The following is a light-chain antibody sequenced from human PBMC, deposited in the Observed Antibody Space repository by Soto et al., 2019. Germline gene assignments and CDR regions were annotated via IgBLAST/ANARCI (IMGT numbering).Light chain of an antibody. V-gene: IGKV1-39*01. J-gene: IGKJ1*01. CDR2: AAS. CDR3: QQYYSYPPT. Sequence: DIQMTQSPSSLSASVGDRVTITCRASQNIRNFLNWYQQKPGKAPKLLIYAASTLQSGVPSRFSGSGSGTDFTLTISCLQSEDFATYYCQQYYSYPPTFGQGTKVDIK. CDR1: QNIRNF.